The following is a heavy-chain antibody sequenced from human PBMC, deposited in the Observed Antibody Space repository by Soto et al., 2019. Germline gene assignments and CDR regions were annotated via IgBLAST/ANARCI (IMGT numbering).Heavy chain of an antibody. D-gene: IGHD2-15*01. V-gene: IGHV1-18*01. Sequence: QVQLVQSGAEVRKPGASVKVSCKASGYTFSTSGMSWLRQAPGQGLEWMGWISTYNGDTNDAPKFQDRVTMTSDTSTSTVYRELRSLRSDDTAVYYCARAGAAPYYYYGMDGWGQGTRGTVSS. CDR2: ISTYNGDT. J-gene: IGHJ6*02. CDR3: ARAGAAPYYYYGMDG. CDR1: GYTFSTSG.